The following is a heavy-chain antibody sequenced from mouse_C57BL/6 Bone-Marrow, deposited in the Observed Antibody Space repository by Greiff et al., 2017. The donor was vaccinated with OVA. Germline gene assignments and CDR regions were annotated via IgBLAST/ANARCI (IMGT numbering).Heavy chain of an antibody. CDR1: GFTFSSYA. J-gene: IGHJ3*01. CDR3: ARGYSPWFAY. V-gene: IGHV5-4*01. CDR2: ISDGGSYT. Sequence: EVQGVESGGGLVKPGGSLKLSCAASGFTFSSYAMSWVRQTPEKRLEWVATISDGGSYTYYPDNVKGRFTISRDNAKNNLYLQMSHLKSEDTAMYYCARGYSPWFAYWGKGTLVTVSA.